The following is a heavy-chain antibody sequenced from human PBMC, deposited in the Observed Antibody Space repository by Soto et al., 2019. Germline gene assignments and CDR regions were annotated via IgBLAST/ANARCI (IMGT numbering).Heavy chain of an antibody. D-gene: IGHD3-22*01. CDR3: ARDQVYYYDSSGYPPYGMDV. J-gene: IGHJ6*02. CDR1: GYTFTSYY. Sequence: ASVNVSCKASGYTFTSYYMHWVRQAPGQGLEWMGIINPSGGSTSYAQKFQGRVTMTRDTSTSTVYMELSSLRSEDTAVYYCARDQVYYYDSSGYPPYGMDVWGQGTTVTVSS. CDR2: INPSGGST. V-gene: IGHV1-46*01.